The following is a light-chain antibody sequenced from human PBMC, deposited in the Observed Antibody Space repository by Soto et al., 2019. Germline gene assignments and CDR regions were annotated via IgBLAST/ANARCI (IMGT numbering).Light chain of an antibody. CDR2: RSN. Sequence: QSVLTQPPSASGTPGQRVTISCSGSSSNIGSDTVNWYQQLPGTAPKLLIHRSNQRPSGVPGRFSGSKSGTSASLAISGLQSEDEPDYYCASWDASLNGWVFGGGTQLTVL. V-gene: IGLV1-44*01. CDR1: SSNIGSDT. CDR3: ASWDASLNGWV. J-gene: IGLJ7*01.